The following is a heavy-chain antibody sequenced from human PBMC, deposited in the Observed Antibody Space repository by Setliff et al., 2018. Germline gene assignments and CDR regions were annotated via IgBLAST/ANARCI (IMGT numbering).Heavy chain of an antibody. CDR3: ARGKTFFGAFIRAFDN. CDR2: IYYSGNT. V-gene: IGHV4-59*11. CDR1: GGSIDSHY. D-gene: IGHD3-3*01. J-gene: IGHJ3*02. Sequence: PSETLSLTCSVSGGSIDSHYWSWIRQPPGKGLEWIGSIYYSGNTNYNPSLKSRVTISIDTSKNQFSLKLSSVTAADTAVYHCARGKTFFGAFIRAFDNWGQGRMVT.